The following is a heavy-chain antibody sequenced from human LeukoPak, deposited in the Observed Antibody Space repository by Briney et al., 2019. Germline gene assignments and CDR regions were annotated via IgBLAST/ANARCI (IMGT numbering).Heavy chain of an antibody. V-gene: IGHV4-38-2*01. D-gene: IGHD5-24*01. CDR3: AVGLHSGQSAFDI. CDR1: GYSISRGPY. Sequence: KPSETLSLTCAVSGYSISRGPYWGWIRQPPGKGLEWIGSVYHSGSAYYNPSLKSRVTISVDTSKNQFSLKLTSVTAADTAVYYCAVGLHSGQSAFDIWGQGTMVTVSS. J-gene: IGHJ3*02. CDR2: VYHSGSA.